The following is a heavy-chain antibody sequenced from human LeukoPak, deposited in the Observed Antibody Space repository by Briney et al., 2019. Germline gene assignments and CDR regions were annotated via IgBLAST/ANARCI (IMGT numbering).Heavy chain of an antibody. Sequence: SETLSLTCTVSGASMNNYYWSWIRQSPEKGLEWLGFVFSRGTTNLNPSFKSRLIMSIDTSKNQYSLRLSSVTAADTAVYFCARSWAAKWELPGQFDSWGQGRLVSVSS. CDR2: VFSRGTT. D-gene: IGHD1-26*01. CDR1: GASMNNYY. V-gene: IGHV4-59*08. J-gene: IGHJ4*02. CDR3: ARSWAAKWELPGQFDS.